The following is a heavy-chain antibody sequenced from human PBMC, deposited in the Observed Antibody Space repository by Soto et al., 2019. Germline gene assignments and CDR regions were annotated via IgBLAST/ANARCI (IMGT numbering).Heavy chain of an antibody. D-gene: IGHD3-22*01. CDR2: ISYDGSNK. V-gene: IGHV3-30-3*01. CDR1: GFTFSSYA. J-gene: IGHJ6*02. CDR3: ARAMIRRLAYYYGMDV. Sequence: QVQLVESGGGVVQPGRSLRLSCAASGFTFSSYAMHWVRQAPGKGLAWVAVISYDGSNKYYADSVKGRFTISRDNSKNTLYLQMNSLRAEDTAVYYCARAMIRRLAYYYGMDVWGQGTTVTVSS.